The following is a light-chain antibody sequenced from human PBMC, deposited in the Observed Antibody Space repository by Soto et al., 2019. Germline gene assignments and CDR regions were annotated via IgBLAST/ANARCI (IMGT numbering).Light chain of an antibody. Sequence: EIVMTQSPATLSVSPGERATLSCRASQSVSSNLAWYQHTPGQAPRLLIYGAATRAPGIPARFSGSGSGTEFPLTISNLQAEDFAFYFCQQDNFRWTFGQGTKVEMK. V-gene: IGKV3-15*01. J-gene: IGKJ1*01. CDR3: QQDNFRWT. CDR1: QSVSSN. CDR2: GAA.